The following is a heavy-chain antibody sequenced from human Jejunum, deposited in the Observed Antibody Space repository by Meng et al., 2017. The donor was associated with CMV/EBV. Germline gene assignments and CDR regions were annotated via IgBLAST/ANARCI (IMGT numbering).Heavy chain of an antibody. CDR3: ARDNDFTNYY. J-gene: IGHJ4*02. V-gene: IGHV3-21*01. D-gene: IGHD4-11*01. CDR1: GFTFGGDS. Sequence: CAASGFTFGGDSMNLVRQDTGKGMEWVASITNSGRRIYYVDSVKDRFTISRDNAQNSLYLHMNNLRPEDTAVYYCARDNDFTNYYWGQGTLVTVSS. CDR2: ITNSGRRI.